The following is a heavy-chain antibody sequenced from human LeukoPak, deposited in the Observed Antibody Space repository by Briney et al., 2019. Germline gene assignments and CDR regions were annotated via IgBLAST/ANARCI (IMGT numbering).Heavy chain of an antibody. J-gene: IGHJ6*02. CDR2: IYPGESET. CDR3: AIHRGIVATERRGMDV. D-gene: IGHD5-12*01. V-gene: IGHV5-51*01. CDR1: GSIFTSYW. Sequence: GGSLKISGKGSGSIFTSYWIGWVRQLPGKGLEWMGIIYPGESETRYSPSFQGQVTISAHKSISTAYLQWSSLKASATAMYYCAIHRGIVATERRGMDVWGQGTTVTLSS.